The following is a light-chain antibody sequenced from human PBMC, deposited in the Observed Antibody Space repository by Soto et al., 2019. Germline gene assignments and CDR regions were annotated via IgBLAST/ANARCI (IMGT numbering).Light chain of an antibody. J-gene: IGKJ1*01. CDR3: QQYNSYRA. V-gene: IGKV1-5*03. CDR1: QSIDTW. Sequence: DIQMTQSPSTLSASVGDRVTITCRASQSIDTWLAWHQQKPGQVPKLLISKASSLESGVPSRFSGSGSGTDFTLTISSLPPDDSATYYCQQYNSYRAFGQGTKVEI. CDR2: KAS.